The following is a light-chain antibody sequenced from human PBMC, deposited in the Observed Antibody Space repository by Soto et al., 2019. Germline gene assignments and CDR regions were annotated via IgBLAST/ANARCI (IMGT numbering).Light chain of an antibody. CDR2: DAS. V-gene: IGKV3-11*01. J-gene: IGKJ5*01. CDR3: QQRSNWPPSIT. Sequence: EIVLTHSPATLSLSPWERATLSCWASQSVSSYLAWYQQKPGQAPRLLIYDASNRATGIPARFSGSGSGTDFTLTISSLEPEDFAVYYCQQRSNWPPSITFGQGTRLEIK. CDR1: QSVSSY.